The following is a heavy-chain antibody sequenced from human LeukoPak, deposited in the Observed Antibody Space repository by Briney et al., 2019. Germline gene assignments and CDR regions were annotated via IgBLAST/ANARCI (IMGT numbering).Heavy chain of an antibody. Sequence: ASVKVSCKASGYTFTSYAISWVRQAPGQGLEWMGGIIPIFGTANYAQKFQGRVTITADESTSTAYMELSSLRSEDTAVYYCARCYYDSSGYSDYYYYYMDVWGKGTTVTISS. CDR2: IIPIFGTA. V-gene: IGHV1-69*13. J-gene: IGHJ6*03. CDR1: GYTFTSYA. D-gene: IGHD3-22*01. CDR3: ARCYYDSSGYSDYYYYYMDV.